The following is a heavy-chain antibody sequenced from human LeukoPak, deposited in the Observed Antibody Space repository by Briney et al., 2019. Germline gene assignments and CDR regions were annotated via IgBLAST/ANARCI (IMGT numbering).Heavy chain of an antibody. CDR3: ARGATRNFDY. V-gene: IGHV4-34*01. CDR2: INHSGST. J-gene: IGHJ4*02. CDR1: GGSFSGYY. Sequence: SETLSLTCAVYGGSFSGYYWSWIRQPPGKGLEWIGEINHSGSTNYNPSLKSRVTISVDTSKNQFSLKLSSVTAVDTAVYYCARGATRNFDYWGQGTLVTVSS.